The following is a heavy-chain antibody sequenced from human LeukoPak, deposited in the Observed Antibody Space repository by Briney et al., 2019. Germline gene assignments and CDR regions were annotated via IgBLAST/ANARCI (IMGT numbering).Heavy chain of an antibody. V-gene: IGHV3-74*01. CDR3: ARDFYCSRTSCYAPSFDY. CDR2: ISSDGTST. CDR1: GFTFNKYC. J-gene: IGHJ4*02. D-gene: IGHD2-2*01. Sequence: PGGSLRLSCDASGFTFNKYCMHWARQAPGKGLVWVSRISSDGTSTGYADSVKGRFTISRDNSKNTLYLQMKSLRAEDTAVYYCARDFYCSRTSCYAPSFDYWGEGTLVTVSS.